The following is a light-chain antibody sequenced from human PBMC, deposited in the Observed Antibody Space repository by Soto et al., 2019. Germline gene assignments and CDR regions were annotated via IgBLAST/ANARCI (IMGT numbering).Light chain of an antibody. CDR2: EVS. Sequence: QSALTQPASVSGSPGQSTTISCTGTSSDVGSYNLVSWYQQHPGKAPKLMNYEVSKRPSGVSNRFSGSKSGNTASLTISGLQAEDEADYYCCSYAGSSTWVFGGGTKLTVL. CDR3: CSYAGSSTWV. V-gene: IGLV2-23*02. CDR1: SSDVGSYNL. J-gene: IGLJ3*02.